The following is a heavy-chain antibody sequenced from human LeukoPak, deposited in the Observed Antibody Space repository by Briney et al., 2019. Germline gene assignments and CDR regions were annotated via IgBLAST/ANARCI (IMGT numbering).Heavy chain of an antibody. CDR3: ARGKFGGAFDI. CDR2: IYYSGST. Sequence: SETLSLTCTVSGGSISSSSHYWGWIRQPPGKGLEWIGYIYYSGSTNYNPSLKSRVTISVDTSKNQFSLKLSSVTAADTAVYYCARGKFGGAFDIWGQGTMVTVSS. CDR1: GGSISSSSHY. J-gene: IGHJ3*02. D-gene: IGHD3-16*01. V-gene: IGHV4-61*05.